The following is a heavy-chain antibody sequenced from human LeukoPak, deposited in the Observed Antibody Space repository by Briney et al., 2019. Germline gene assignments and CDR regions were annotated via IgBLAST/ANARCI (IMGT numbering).Heavy chain of an antibody. Sequence: ASVKVSCKASGYTFTDYYMHWVRQAPGQGLEWMGWINPNSGGTNYAQKFQGRVTMTRDTSISTAYMELSRLRSDDTAVYYCATKATFYDSSGYLLGYWGQGTLVTVSS. CDR2: INPNSGGT. CDR1: GYTFTDYY. J-gene: IGHJ4*02. V-gene: IGHV1-2*02. CDR3: ATKATFYDSSGYLLGY. D-gene: IGHD3-22*01.